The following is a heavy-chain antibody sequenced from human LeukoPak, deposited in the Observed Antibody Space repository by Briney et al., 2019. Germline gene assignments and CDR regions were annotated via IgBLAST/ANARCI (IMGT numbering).Heavy chain of an antibody. CDR3: ATTKEARRYFDY. Sequence: GSLRLSCAGSGFIFRSYALSWVRQAPGKGLEWVSAISTSGANTYYADSVRGRFTISRDNSKNTLYLQMNTLRAEDTAVYYCATTKEARRYFDYWGQGTLVTVSS. D-gene: IGHD1-1*01. J-gene: IGHJ4*02. CDR2: ISTSGANT. CDR1: GFIFRSYA. V-gene: IGHV3-23*01.